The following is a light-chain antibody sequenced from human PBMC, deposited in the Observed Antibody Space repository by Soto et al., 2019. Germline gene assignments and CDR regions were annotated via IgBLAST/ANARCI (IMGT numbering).Light chain of an antibody. CDR2: SES. CDR3: QQYYNWPRT. Sequence: ETVMTQSPATLSVSPGERATLSCRASQSVSNNLAWYHQKPGQAPRLLIYSESIRATGIPARFSGSGSGTEFTLTISSLQSEDFAVYYCQQYYNWPRTFGQGTKVEIK. CDR1: QSVSNN. J-gene: IGKJ1*01. V-gene: IGKV3-15*01.